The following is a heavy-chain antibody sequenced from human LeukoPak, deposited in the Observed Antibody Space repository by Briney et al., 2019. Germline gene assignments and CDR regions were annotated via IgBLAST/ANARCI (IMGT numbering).Heavy chain of an antibody. CDR3: ARAPMVRGVVPYYYYGMDV. CDR2: INHSGST. CDR1: GGSFSGYY. J-gene: IGHJ6*02. Sequence: PSETLSLTCAVYGGSFSGYYWSWIRQPPGKGLEWIGEINHSGSTNYNPSLKSRVTISVDTSKNQFSLKLSSVTAADTAVYYCARAPMVRGVVPYYYYGMDVWGQGTTVTVSS. V-gene: IGHV4-34*01. D-gene: IGHD3-10*01.